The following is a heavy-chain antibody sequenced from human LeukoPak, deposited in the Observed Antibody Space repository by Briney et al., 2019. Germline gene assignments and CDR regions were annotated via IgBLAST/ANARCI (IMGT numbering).Heavy chain of an antibody. CDR3: ARAVRVRGVITYYFDY. V-gene: IGHV1-8*01. CDR2: MNPNSGNT. CDR1: GYTFTSYD. J-gene: IGHJ4*02. D-gene: IGHD3-10*01. Sequence: ASVKVSCKASGYTFTSYDINWVRQATGQGREWMGWMNPNSGNTGYAQKFQGRVTMTRNTPISTAYMELSSLRSEDTAVYYCARAVRVRGVITYYFDYWGQGTLVTVSS.